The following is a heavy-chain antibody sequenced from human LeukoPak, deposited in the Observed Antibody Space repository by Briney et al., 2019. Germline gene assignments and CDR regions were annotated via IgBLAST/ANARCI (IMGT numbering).Heavy chain of an antibody. D-gene: IGHD1-7*01. Sequence: GGSLRLSCAACGFTFSSHWMSWVRQAPGKGLEWVASIRPDGSEEYYMDSVKGRFTISRDNAKNSLYLQMNSLRAEDTAVYYCARLLGTVTTYDYWGQGTLVTVSS. V-gene: IGHV3-7*01. CDR1: GFTFSSHW. J-gene: IGHJ4*02. CDR3: ARLLGTVTTYDY. CDR2: IRPDGSEE.